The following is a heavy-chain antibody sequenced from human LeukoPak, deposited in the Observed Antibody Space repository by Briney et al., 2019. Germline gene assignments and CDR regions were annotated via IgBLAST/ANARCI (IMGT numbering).Heavy chain of an antibody. V-gene: IGHV3-30*18. Sequence: GGSLRLSCAASGFTFSSYGMHWVRQAPGKGLEWVAVISYDGSNKYYADSVKGRFTISRDNSKNTLYLQMNSLRAEDTAVYYCAKDGGRSSSLTGYYYYYMDVWGKGTTVTVSS. D-gene: IGHD6-13*01. CDR2: ISYDGSNK. CDR1: GFTFSSYG. J-gene: IGHJ6*03. CDR3: AKDGGRSSSLTGYYYYYMDV.